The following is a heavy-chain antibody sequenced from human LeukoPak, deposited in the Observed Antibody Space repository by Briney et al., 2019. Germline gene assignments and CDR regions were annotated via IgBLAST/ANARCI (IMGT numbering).Heavy chain of an antibody. D-gene: IGHD6-19*01. CDR3: AKYGAGVTAYFDY. Sequence: GGSLRLSCAASGFTFSDYYMSWVRQAPGKGLEWVSAISGSGGSTYYADSVKGRFTISRDNSKNTLYLQMNSLRAEDTAVYYCAKYGAGVTAYFDYWGQGTLVTVSS. CDR1: GFTFSDYY. J-gene: IGHJ4*02. CDR2: ISGSGGST. V-gene: IGHV3-23*01.